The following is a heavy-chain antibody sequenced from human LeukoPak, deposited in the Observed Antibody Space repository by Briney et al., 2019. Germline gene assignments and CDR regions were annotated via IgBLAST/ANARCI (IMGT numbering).Heavy chain of an antibody. D-gene: IGHD3-22*01. CDR1: GFNFNRYN. CDR2: ISASSSTK. V-gene: IGHV3-48*04. CDR3: ATDYYDSRGHFYGIDY. Sequence: PGGALRLSCAASGFNFNRYNMDWVRQAPGKGLEWVSYISASSSTKYYADSVKGRFTISRDNAKSSLYLQMNSLRAEDTAVYYCATDYYDSRGHFYGIDYWGQGTLVTVSS. J-gene: IGHJ4*02.